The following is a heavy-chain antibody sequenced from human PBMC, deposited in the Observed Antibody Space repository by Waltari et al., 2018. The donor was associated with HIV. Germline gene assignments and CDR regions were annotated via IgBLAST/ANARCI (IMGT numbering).Heavy chain of an antibody. CDR1: GGSVSRSSSF. CDR2: IYYTGRA. V-gene: IGHV4-39*01. Sequence: QLQLQESGPGLVKPSETLSLTRPVSGGSVSRSSSFWGWIRQPPGKGLEWVGRIYYTGRAYYNPSLKSRVTISVDTSKNQFSLKVTSVTAADTAVYYCARHALRVGAAYWNFDLWGRGTLVTVSS. D-gene: IGHD1-26*01. J-gene: IGHJ2*01. CDR3: ARHALRVGAAYWNFDL.